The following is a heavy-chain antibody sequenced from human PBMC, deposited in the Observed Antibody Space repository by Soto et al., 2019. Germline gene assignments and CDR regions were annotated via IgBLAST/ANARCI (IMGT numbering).Heavy chain of an antibody. CDR3: AGGGAPPLLGY. V-gene: IGHV4-59*08. CDR2: IYYSGST. CDR1: GGSISSYY. J-gene: IGHJ4*02. D-gene: IGHD3-10*01. Sequence: QVQLQESGPGLVKPSETLSLTCTVSGGSISSYYWSWIRQPPGKGLEWIGYIYYSGSTNYNPSLKGRVTISVDTSKNQFSLKLSSVTAADTAVYYCAGGGAPPLLGYWGQGTLVTVSS.